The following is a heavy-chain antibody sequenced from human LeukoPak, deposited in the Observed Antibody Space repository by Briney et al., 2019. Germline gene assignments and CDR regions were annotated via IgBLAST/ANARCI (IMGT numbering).Heavy chain of an antibody. CDR2: FHTSGSS. Sequence: SETLSLTCTVSIGSISSDYWSWIRQPAGKGLEWIGRFHTSGSSNYNPSLTSRGTMSIDTSNNQFSLKLSSVTAADTGMYYCARGPSPSRPPYNWFDPWGQGILVTVSS. J-gene: IGHJ5*02. CDR1: IGSISSDY. V-gene: IGHV4-4*07. CDR3: ARGPSPSRPPYNWFDP. D-gene: IGHD2-2*01.